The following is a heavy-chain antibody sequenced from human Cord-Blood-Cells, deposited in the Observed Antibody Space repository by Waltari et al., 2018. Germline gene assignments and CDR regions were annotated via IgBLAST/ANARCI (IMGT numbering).Heavy chain of an antibody. J-gene: IGHJ6*02. CDR3: AREIGSWYSPGDYYYYGMDV. D-gene: IGHD2-15*01. CDR1: GRTVSSYA. V-gene: IGHV1-69*01. CDR2: IIPIFGTA. Sequence: QVQLVQSGAEGKKPGSSVKVSCKASGRTVSSYAISWVRQGRGHGVEWMAGIIPIFGTANYAQKFQGRVTITADESTSTAYMELSSLRSEDTAVYYCAREIGSWYSPGDYYYYGMDVWGQGTTVTVSS.